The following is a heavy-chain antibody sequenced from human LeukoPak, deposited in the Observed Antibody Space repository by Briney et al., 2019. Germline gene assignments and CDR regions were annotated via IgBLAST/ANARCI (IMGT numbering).Heavy chain of an antibody. CDR3: ARATYYYYYMDV. CDR1: GGSISSYY. J-gene: IGHJ6*03. V-gene: IGHV4-59*01. Sequence: SETLSLTCTVSGGSISSYYWSWNRQPPGKGLEWIGYIYYSGSTNYNPSLKSRVTISVDTSKNQFSLKLSSVTAADTAVYYCARATYYYYYMDVWGKGTTVTVSS. CDR2: IYYSGST.